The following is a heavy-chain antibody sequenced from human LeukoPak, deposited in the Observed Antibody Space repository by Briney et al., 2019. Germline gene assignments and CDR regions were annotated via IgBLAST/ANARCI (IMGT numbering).Heavy chain of an antibody. D-gene: IGHD3-10*01. CDR1: GGTFSSYA. CDR3: ARDTMVRGVTDRWFDP. J-gene: IGHJ5*02. V-gene: IGHV1-69*05. CDR2: IIPIFGTA. Sequence: SVKVSCTASGGTFSSYAISWVRQAPGQGLEWMGGIIPIFGTANYAQKFPGIVTIPRDESTRTAYMEQSSLRSEDTAVYYCARDTMVRGVTDRWFDPWGQGTLVTVSS.